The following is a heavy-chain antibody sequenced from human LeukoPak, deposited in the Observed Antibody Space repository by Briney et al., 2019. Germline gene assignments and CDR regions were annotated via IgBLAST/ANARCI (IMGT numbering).Heavy chain of an antibody. CDR2: ISYDGSNK. J-gene: IGHJ6*02. CDR1: GFTFSSYG. V-gene: IGHV3-30*03. Sequence: GGSLRLSCAASGFTFSSYGMHWVRQAPGKGLEWVAVISYDGSNKYYADSVKGRFTISRDNSKNTLYLQMNSLRAEDTAVYYCARDLNYYGSGSFLYYYYGMDVWGQGTTVTVSS. D-gene: IGHD3-10*01. CDR3: ARDLNYYGSGSFLYYYYGMDV.